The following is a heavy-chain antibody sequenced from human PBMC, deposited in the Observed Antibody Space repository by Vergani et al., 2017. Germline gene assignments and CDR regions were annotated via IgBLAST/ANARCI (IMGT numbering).Heavy chain of an antibody. CDR2: IIPIFGTA. J-gene: IGHJ3*02. CDR3: ATAQPYCSGGSCHAFDI. Sequence: QVQLVQSGAEVKKPGSSVKVSCKASGGTFSSYAISWVRQAPGQGLEWMGGIIPIFGTANYAQKFQGRVTITADKSTSTAYMELSSLRSEDTAVYYCATAQPYCSGGSCHAFDIWGQGTMVTVSS. V-gene: IGHV1-69*06. D-gene: IGHD2-15*01. CDR1: GGTFSSYA.